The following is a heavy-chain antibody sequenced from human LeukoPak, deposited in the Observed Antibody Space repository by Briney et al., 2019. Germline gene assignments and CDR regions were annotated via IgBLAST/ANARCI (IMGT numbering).Heavy chain of an antibody. Sequence: ASVKVSCKASGYTFTSYDINWVRQATGQGLEWMGWMNPNSGNTGYAQKFQGRVTMTRNTSISTAYMELSSLRSEDTAVYYCARGPIYLQSPYYYYYGMDVWGQGTTVTVSS. J-gene: IGHJ6*02. D-gene: IGHD4-11*01. CDR3: ARGPIYLQSPYYYYYGMDV. CDR2: MNPNSGNT. V-gene: IGHV1-8*01. CDR1: GYTFTSYD.